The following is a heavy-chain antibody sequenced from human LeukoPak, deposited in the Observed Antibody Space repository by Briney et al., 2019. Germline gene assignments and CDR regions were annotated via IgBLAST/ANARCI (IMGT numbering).Heavy chain of an antibody. CDR1: GFTFSKFG. D-gene: IGHD6-13*01. V-gene: IGHV3-30*18. CDR2: ISFDGVNK. Sequence: GGSLRLSCVASGFTFSKFGMHWVRQAPGKGLEWVAVISFDGVNKYYADSVKGRFTISRDNSESKLWLQVNSLRAEDSAVYYCAKDQLDRHYYYGVDVWGQGTTVTVSS. J-gene: IGHJ6*02. CDR3: AKDQLDRHYYYGVDV.